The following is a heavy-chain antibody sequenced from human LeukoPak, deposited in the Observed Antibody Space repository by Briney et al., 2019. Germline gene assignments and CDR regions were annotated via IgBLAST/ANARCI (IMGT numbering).Heavy chain of an antibody. Sequence: SETLSLTCTVSGGSISSYYWSWIRQPPGKGLEWIGYIYYSGSTNYNPSLKSRVTISVDTSKNQFSLKLSSVTAADTAVYYCARARGGYCSSTSCLFGPWGQGTLVTVSS. CDR2: IYYSGST. J-gene: IGHJ5*02. CDR3: ARARGGYCSSTSCLFGP. V-gene: IGHV4-59*01. CDR1: GGSISSYY. D-gene: IGHD2-2*01.